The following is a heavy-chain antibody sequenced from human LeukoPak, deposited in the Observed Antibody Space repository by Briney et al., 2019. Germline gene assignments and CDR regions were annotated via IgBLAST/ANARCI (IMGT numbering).Heavy chain of an antibody. CDR1: GFTFSSYV. J-gene: IGHJ6*03. CDR2: ISGSGGST. CDR3: AKDRAGYLDYYYMDV. D-gene: IGHD3-9*01. Sequence: GGSLRLSCAGSGFTFSSYVMSWVRQAPGKGLEWVSDISGSGGSTYYADSVKGRFTISRDNSKNTLYLQMNSLRAEDTAVYYCAKDRAGYLDYYYMDVWGKGTTVTISS. V-gene: IGHV3-23*01.